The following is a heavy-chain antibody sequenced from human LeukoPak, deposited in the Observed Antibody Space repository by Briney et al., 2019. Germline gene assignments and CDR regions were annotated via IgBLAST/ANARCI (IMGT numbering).Heavy chain of an antibody. Sequence: GGSLRLSCAASGFTLSSYAMSWVRQAPGKGLEWVSLISGNAGSTYYADSVKGRFTISRDITKNTLYLQMNSLRAEDTAVYYCAKDGLQFSEWLPPLGYWGQGTLVTVSS. CDR3: AKDGLQFSEWLPPLGY. CDR2: ISGNAGST. J-gene: IGHJ4*02. D-gene: IGHD3-3*01. V-gene: IGHV3-23*01. CDR1: GFTLSSYA.